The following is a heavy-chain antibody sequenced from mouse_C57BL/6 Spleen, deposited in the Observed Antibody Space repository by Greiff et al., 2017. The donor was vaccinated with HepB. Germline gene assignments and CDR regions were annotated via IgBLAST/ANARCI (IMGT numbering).Heavy chain of an antibody. CDR2: IYPSDSET. V-gene: IGHV1-61*01. Sequence: QVQLQQPGAELVRPGSSVKLSCKASGYTFTSYWMDWVKQRPGQGLEWIGNIYPSDSETHYNQKFKDKATLTVDKSSSTAYMQLSSLTSEDSAVYYGASSAYGNYDYWGQGTTLTVSS. D-gene: IGHD2-1*01. J-gene: IGHJ2*01. CDR1: GYTFTSYW. CDR3: ASSAYGNYDY.